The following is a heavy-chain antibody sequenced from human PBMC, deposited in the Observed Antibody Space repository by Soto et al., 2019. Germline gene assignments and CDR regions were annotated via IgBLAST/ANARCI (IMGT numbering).Heavy chain of an antibody. CDR3: VCGGNFFVY. CDR2: INQDGSER. V-gene: IGHV3-7*01. D-gene: IGHD3-16*01. Sequence: EVQLVESGGGLVQPGGSLRLPCAASGFTFSTYWMTWVRQPPGKGLEWVASINQDGSERYYVDSVRGRFNTSRDNAKNSLYLQMNSLRAEDTAVYYCVCGGNFFVYWGQGTLVTVSP. J-gene: IGHJ4*02. CDR1: GFTFSTYW.